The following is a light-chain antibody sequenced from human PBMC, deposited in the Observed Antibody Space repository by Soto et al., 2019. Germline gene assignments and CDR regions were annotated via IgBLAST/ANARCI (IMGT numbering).Light chain of an antibody. Sequence: QSVLTQPASVSGSPGQSITISCTGTITDVGSSNYVSWYKQHPGKAPKLMIYDVSNRPSGVSNRFSGSKSGNTASLTISGLQAEDEADYYCSSYTTTSTWVFGGGIKLTVL. CDR2: DVS. J-gene: IGLJ2*01. CDR3: SSYTTTSTWV. CDR1: ITDVGSSNY. V-gene: IGLV2-14*01.